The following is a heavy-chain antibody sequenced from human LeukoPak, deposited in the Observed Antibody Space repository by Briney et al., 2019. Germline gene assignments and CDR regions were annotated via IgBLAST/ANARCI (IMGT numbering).Heavy chain of an antibody. J-gene: IGHJ3*01. CDR3: AKDIGGDWTFCTDTSCYESAFDV. CDR2: IIWNGGKI. CDR1: GFTISPYA. V-gene: IGHV3-9*01. Sequence: GGSLRLSCAASGFTISPYAMHWVRQAPGKGLEWVSGIIWNGGKIGYADFVKGRFIISRDNARNALYLHMNSPRDEDTALYYCAKDIGGDWTFCTDTSCYESAFDVWGQGTMVTVSS. D-gene: IGHD2-2*01.